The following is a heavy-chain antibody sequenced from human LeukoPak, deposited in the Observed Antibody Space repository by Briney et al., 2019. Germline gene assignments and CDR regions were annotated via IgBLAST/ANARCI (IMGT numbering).Heavy chain of an antibody. J-gene: IGHJ5*02. CDR2: IMPLFGTA. D-gene: IGHD4-17*01. CDR3: ARDVHGDYGSGWFDP. V-gene: IGHV1-69*05. Sequence: ASVKVSCKTSGGTFNNSAISWVRQAPGQRLEWLGGIMPLFGTAGYAQKFQGRVTITKDESTRTVYLELTSLTSDVTAVYYCARDVHGDYGSGWFDPWGQGTLVSVSS. CDR1: GGTFNNSA.